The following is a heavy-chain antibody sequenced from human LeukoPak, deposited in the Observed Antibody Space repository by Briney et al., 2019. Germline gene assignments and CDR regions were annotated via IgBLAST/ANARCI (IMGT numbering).Heavy chain of an antibody. D-gene: IGHD6-13*01. Sequence: GGSLRLSCAASGFTFSSYAMSWVRQAPGKGLEWVSAISGSGGSTYYADSVKGRFTISRDNSKNTLYLQMNSLRAEDAAVYYCAKERGYSSSARDYFDYWGQGTLVTVSS. V-gene: IGHV3-23*01. J-gene: IGHJ4*02. CDR3: AKERGYSSSARDYFDY. CDR1: GFTFSSYA. CDR2: ISGSGGST.